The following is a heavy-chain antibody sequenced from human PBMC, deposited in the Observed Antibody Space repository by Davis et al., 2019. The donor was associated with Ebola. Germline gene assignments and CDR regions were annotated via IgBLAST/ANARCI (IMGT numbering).Heavy chain of an antibody. D-gene: IGHD1-26*01. J-gene: IGHJ4*02. Sequence: GGSLRLSCAASGFTFSSYAMSWVRQAPGKGLEWVAFIRYDGSNKYYADSVKGRFTISRDNSKNTLYLQMNSLRAEDTAVYYCAKDDYHSGSPFDYWGQGTLVTVSS. CDR3: AKDDYHSGSPFDY. V-gene: IGHV3-30*02. CDR1: GFTFSSYA. CDR2: IRYDGSNK.